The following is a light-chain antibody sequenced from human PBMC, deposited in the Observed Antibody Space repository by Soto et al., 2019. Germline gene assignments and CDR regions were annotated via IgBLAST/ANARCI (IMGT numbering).Light chain of an antibody. CDR3: QQYNTYPLT. Sequence: DIQMTQSPSALSASVGDRVTITCRASQSISTWLAWYQQKPGKAPKLLIYKASSLEGGVPSRFSGSGSGTEFNITISSLQPDDFGTYYCQQYNTYPLTFGGGTTVDTK. CDR1: QSISTW. CDR2: KAS. V-gene: IGKV1-5*03. J-gene: IGKJ4*01.